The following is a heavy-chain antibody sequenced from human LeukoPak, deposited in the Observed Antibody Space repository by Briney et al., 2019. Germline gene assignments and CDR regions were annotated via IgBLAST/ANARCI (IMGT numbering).Heavy chain of an antibody. V-gene: IGHV3-15*01. Sequence: PGGSLRLSCAASGFTFSNAWMTWVRQTPGKGLEWIGRIKSKTDGGTTDYAAPVKGRFTISRDDSKNTLYLQMNSLKTEDTAVYYCNTDAVHIVDTLEDFDYWGQGTLVIVSS. J-gene: IGHJ4*02. D-gene: IGHD5-12*01. CDR3: NTDAVHIVDTLEDFDY. CDR2: IKSKTDGGTT. CDR1: GFTFSNAW.